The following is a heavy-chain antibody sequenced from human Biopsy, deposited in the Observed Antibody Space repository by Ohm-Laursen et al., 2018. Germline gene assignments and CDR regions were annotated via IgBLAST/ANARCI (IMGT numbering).Heavy chain of an antibody. J-gene: IGHJ6*02. D-gene: IGHD4-11*01. Sequence: TLSLTCAVSGGSVTKYYWSWIRQPPGKGLERIGHIYYSVMTNYNPSLQSRVSISVDTSRNQVSLTLSSVTAADTAVYYCARDSGILNYGNFKYYHYYGMDVWGQGTKVTVSS. V-gene: IGHV4-59*02. CDR3: ARDSGILNYGNFKYYHYYGMDV. CDR2: IYYSVMT. CDR1: GGSVTKYY.